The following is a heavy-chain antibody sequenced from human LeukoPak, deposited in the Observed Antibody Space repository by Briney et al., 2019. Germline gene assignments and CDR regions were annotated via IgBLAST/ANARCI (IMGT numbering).Heavy chain of an antibody. CDR1: GYTFTGYY. CDR3: ARSMVRGALVWLY. D-gene: IGHD3-10*01. Sequence: ASVKVSCKASGYTFTGYYMHWVRRAPGQGLEWMGWINPNNGGTNYAQKFQGRVTMTRDTSISTAYMELSRLRSDDTAVYYCARSMVRGALVWLYWGQGTLVTVSS. CDR2: INPNNGGT. V-gene: IGHV1-2*02. J-gene: IGHJ4*02.